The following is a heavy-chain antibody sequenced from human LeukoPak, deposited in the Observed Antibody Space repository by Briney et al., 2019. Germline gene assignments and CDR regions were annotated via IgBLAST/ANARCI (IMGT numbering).Heavy chain of an antibody. CDR3: ARILGRGYYNLNYFDY. CDR2: MNPNSGAT. CDR1: GYTFTSYD. J-gene: IGHJ4*02. D-gene: IGHD3-9*01. Sequence: ASVKVSCKASGYTFTSYDFNWLRQATGQGPEWMGWMNPNSGATGYAQKFQGRVTMTRSASINTAYMELSNLRSEDTAVYYCARILGRGYYNLNYFDYWGQGTLVTVSS. V-gene: IGHV1-8*01.